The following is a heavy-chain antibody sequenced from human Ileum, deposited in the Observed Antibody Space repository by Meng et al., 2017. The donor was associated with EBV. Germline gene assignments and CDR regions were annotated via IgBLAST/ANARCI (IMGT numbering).Heavy chain of an antibody. CDR1: GGSISSSNW. J-gene: IGHJ4*02. D-gene: IGHD3-10*01. Sequence: QGHLQESGPGRGKPSGTLSLTCAVSGGSISSSNWWNWVRQPPGKGLEWIGEIYYSGSTIYNPSLKSRVTISVDKSKNLFSLKLSSVTAADTAVYYCARGYGSGRDYFDYWGQGTLVTVSS. V-gene: IGHV4-4*02. CDR2: IYYSGST. CDR3: ARGYGSGRDYFDY.